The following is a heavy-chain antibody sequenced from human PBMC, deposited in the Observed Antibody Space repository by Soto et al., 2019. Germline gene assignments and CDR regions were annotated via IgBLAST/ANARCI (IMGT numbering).Heavy chain of an antibody. CDR1: GGSISSSNW. Sequence: TLSLTCAVSGGSISSSNWWICVRQPPGKGLEWIGEIYHSGSTNYNPSLKSRVTISVDKSKNQFSLKLSSVTAADTAVYYCARDLKYYDFWSGPSMDVWGQGTTVTVSS. CDR3: ARDLKYYDFWSGPSMDV. V-gene: IGHV4-4*02. J-gene: IGHJ6*02. CDR2: IYHSGST. D-gene: IGHD3-3*01.